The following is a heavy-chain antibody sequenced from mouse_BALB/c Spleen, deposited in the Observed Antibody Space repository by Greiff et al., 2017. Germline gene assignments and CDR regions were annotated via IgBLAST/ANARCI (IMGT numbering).Heavy chain of an antibody. D-gene: IGHD1-1*01. J-gene: IGHJ2*01. CDR3: AREDSDYGFLDD. CDR2: IRNKANGYTT. Sequence: EVMLVESGGGLVQPGGSLRLSCATSGFTFTDYYMSWVRQPPGKALEWLGFIRNKANGYTTEYSASVKGRFTISRDNSQSILYLQMNTLRAEDSATYYCAREDSDYGFLDDWGEGTTLTVSS. CDR1: GFTFTDYY. V-gene: IGHV7-3*02.